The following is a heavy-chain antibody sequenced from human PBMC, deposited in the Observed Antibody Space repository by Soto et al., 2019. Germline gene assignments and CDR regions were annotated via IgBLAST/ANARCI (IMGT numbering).Heavy chain of an antibody. D-gene: IGHD2-15*01. CDR3: AKPGYCSGGSCYSLDYYYYMDV. CDR2: ISGSGGST. Sequence: GGSLRLSCAASGFTFSSYAMSWVRQAPGKGLEWVSAISGSGGSTYYADSVKGRFTISRDNSKNTLYLQMNSLRAEDTAVYYCAKPGYCSGGSCYSLDYYYYMDVWGKGTTVTVSS. J-gene: IGHJ6*03. V-gene: IGHV3-23*01. CDR1: GFTFSSYA.